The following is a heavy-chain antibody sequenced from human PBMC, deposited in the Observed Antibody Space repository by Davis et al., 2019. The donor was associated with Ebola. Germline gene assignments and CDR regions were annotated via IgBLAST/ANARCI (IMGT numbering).Heavy chain of an antibody. CDR3: AKDWGYCSSTSCSQPFDP. CDR1: GFTFSSYW. V-gene: IGHV3-7*01. D-gene: IGHD2-2*01. CDR2: IQQDGSEK. J-gene: IGHJ5*02. Sequence: GGSLRLSCPASGFTFSSYWMSWVRQAPGKGLEWVANIQQDGSEKYYADSVKGRFTISRDNSKNTLYLQMNSLRAEDTAVYYCAKDWGYCSSTSCSQPFDPWGQGTLVTVSS.